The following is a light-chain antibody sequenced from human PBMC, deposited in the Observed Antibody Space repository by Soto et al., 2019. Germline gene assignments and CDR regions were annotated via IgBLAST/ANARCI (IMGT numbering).Light chain of an antibody. CDR1: QTISNF. J-gene: IGKJ1*01. CDR3: QQSYNLPRT. CDR2: SSS. Sequence: DIQLTQSPSSLSASVGDRVTIACRASQTISNFLNWYQGKPGKPPKLLIYSSSTLQSGVPSRFSGSGSGTDFTLTINGLQPEDFASYWCQQSYNLPRTFGPGTKVAIK. V-gene: IGKV1-39*01.